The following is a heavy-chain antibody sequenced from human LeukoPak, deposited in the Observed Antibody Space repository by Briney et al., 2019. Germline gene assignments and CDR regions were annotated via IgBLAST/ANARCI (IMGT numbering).Heavy chain of an antibody. CDR1: GGSISSGGYY. J-gene: IGHJ3*02. V-gene: IGHV4-30-2*01. Sequence: SETLSLTCTVSGGSISSGGYYWSWIRQPPGKGLEWIGYIYHSGSTYYNPSLKSRVTISVDRSKNQFSLKLSSVTAADTAVYYCASRSIEMATITGAFDIWGQGTMVTVSS. CDR2: IYHSGST. D-gene: IGHD5-24*01. CDR3: ASRSIEMATITGAFDI.